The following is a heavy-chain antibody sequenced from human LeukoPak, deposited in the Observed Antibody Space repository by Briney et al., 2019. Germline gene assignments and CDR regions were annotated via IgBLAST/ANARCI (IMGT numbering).Heavy chain of an antibody. V-gene: IGHV4-34*01. Sequence: SETLSLTCAVYGGSFSGYYWSWIRQPPGKGLEWIGEINHSGSTNYNPSLKSRVTISVDTSKNQFSLKLSSVTAADTAVYYCARGNGGWSAYGWFDPWGQGTLVTVSS. CDR3: ARGNGGWSAYGWFDP. CDR2: INHSGST. CDR1: GGSFSGYY. D-gene: IGHD6-19*01. J-gene: IGHJ5*02.